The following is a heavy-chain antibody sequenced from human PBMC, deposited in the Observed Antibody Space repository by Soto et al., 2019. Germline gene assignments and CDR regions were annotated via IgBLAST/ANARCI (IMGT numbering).Heavy chain of an antibody. J-gene: IGHJ6*02. D-gene: IGHD6-13*01. CDR1: GCSINSYY. CDR3: AKSSSRSSLGQYGLDV. Sequence: SDTLCLTCTVSGCSINSYYLYWIRQPAGKGLEWIGRIYISGSTNYNPSLKSRVTMSIDTSKNQFSLKVSSVTAADTAVYYCAKSSSRSSLGQYGLDVWGQGTTVTVSS. CDR2: IYISGST. V-gene: IGHV4-4*07.